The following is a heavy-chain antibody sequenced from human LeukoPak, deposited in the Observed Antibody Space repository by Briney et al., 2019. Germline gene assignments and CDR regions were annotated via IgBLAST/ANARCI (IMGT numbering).Heavy chain of an antibody. J-gene: IGHJ4*02. V-gene: IGHV3-7*01. CDR3: ARLRVRPSQMTTVSTFDN. D-gene: IGHD4-17*01. Sequence: SGGSLRLSCTASGFTFSNAWMSWVRQAPGKGLEWVANIKQDGSEKYYVDSVKGRFTISRDNAKNSLYLQMNSLRVEDTAVYYCARLRVRPSQMTTVSTFDNWGQGTLVTVSS. CDR1: GFTFSNAW. CDR2: IKQDGSEK.